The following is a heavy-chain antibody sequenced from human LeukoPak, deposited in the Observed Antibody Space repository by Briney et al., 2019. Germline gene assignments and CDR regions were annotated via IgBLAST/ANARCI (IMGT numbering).Heavy chain of an antibody. CDR2: ISGSGGST. Sequence: GGSLRLSCAASGFTFSSYAMSWVRQAPGKGLEWVSTISGSGGSTYYADSVKSRFSISRDNSKNTLYLQMNSLRAEDAAIYYCAKDLEAGSSWYGRVFDCWGQGTLVTVSS. J-gene: IGHJ4*02. CDR3: AKDLEAGSSWYGRVFDC. D-gene: IGHD6-13*01. V-gene: IGHV3-23*01. CDR1: GFTFSSYA.